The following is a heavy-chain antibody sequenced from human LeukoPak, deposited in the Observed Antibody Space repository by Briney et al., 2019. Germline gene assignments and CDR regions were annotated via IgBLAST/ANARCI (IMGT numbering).Heavy chain of an antibody. Sequence: NPSETLSLTCAVYGGSFSGYYWSWIRQPPGKGLEWIGEINHSGSTYYNPSLKSRVTISVDRSKNQFSLKLSSVTAADTAVYYCARGIVVVPAAPDAFDIWGQGTMVTVSS. CDR3: ARGIVVVPAAPDAFDI. CDR1: GGSFSGYY. J-gene: IGHJ3*02. V-gene: IGHV4-34*01. D-gene: IGHD2-2*01. CDR2: INHSGST.